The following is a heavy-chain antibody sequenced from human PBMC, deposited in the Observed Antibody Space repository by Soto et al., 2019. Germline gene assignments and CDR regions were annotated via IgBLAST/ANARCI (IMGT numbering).Heavy chain of an antibody. CDR1: GGSISRSSYS. J-gene: IGHJ5*02. V-gene: IGHV4-39*01. Sequence: PSETLSLTCTVSGGSISRSSYSWAWIRQPPGKGLEWIGTLYYSGNTYYNPSLKSRVTISVDTSKNQFSLKLSSVTAADTAVYYCATRQGGSSNSFDPCGQGTLVTVSS. CDR2: LYYSGNT. D-gene: IGHD2-15*01. CDR3: ATRQGGSSNSFDP.